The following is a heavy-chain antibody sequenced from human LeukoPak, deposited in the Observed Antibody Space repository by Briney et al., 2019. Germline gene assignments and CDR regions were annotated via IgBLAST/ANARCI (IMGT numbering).Heavy chain of an antibody. CDR1: GFTFSTYW. J-gene: IGHJ4*02. CDR2: IKQDGSEK. V-gene: IGHV3-7*01. D-gene: IGHD5-18*01. CDR3: ARDVRRLWSPRGFDY. Sequence: PGGSLRLSCAVSGFTFSTYWMSWVRQAPGKGLEWLANIKQDGSEKYYVDSVKGRFTISRDNAKNSLYLQMNSLRAEDTAVYYCARDVRRLWSPRGFDYWGQGTLVTVSS.